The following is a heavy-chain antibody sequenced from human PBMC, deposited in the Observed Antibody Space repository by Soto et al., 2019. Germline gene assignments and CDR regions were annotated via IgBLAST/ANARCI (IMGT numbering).Heavy chain of an antibody. V-gene: IGHV3-49*04. CDR1: GFIFRDYA. D-gene: IGHD4-17*01. CDR3: TKSCEDGDYAYYYGMDI. CDR2: IKTESYGWTT. Sequence: ESGVGLVQPGRSLRLSCTTSGFIFRDYAMSWVRQAPGKGLEWVGFIKTESYGWTTESAASVKGRFIISRDDSKNIAYLQLNSLKTEDTAVYYCTKSCEDGDYAYYYGMDIWGLGTTVTVSS. J-gene: IGHJ6*02.